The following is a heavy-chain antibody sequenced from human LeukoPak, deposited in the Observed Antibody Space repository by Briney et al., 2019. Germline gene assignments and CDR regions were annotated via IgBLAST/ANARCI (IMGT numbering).Heavy chain of an antibody. CDR3: ARSDVEMPTIMEDYYYYGMDV. J-gene: IGHJ6*02. CDR2: INPNSGGT. D-gene: IGHD5-24*01. Sequence: ASVKVSCKASGYTFTGYYMHWVRQAPGQGLEWMGWINPNSGGTNYAQKFQGRVTMTRDTSISTAYMELSRLRSDDTAVYCCARSDVEMPTIMEDYYYYGMDVWGQGTTVTVSS. V-gene: IGHV1-2*02. CDR1: GYTFTGYY.